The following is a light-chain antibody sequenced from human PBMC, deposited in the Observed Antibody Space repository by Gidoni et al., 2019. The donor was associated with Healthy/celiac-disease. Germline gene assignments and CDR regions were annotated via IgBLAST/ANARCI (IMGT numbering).Light chain of an antibody. V-gene: IGLV3-25*03. CDR1: ALPKQY. Sequence: SYELTQPPSLSVSPGQTARITCSGDALPKQYVYWYQQKPGQAPVLVIYKDNERPSGIPERFSGSSSGTTVTLTISGVQAEDEAEYYCQSADSSGTYEVFGGGTKLTVL. CDR2: KDN. J-gene: IGLJ3*02. CDR3: QSADSSGTYEV.